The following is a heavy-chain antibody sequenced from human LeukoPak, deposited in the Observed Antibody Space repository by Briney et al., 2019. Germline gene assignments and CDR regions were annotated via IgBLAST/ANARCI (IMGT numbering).Heavy chain of an antibody. CDR2: INPSGGST. J-gene: IGHJ4*02. CDR3: VRESISGKSYGY. CDR1: GYTFTTYN. D-gene: IGHD1-26*01. V-gene: IGHV1-46*01. Sequence: ASVKVSCKASGYTFTTYNMHWVRQAPGQGLEWMGIINPSGGSTSYAQKFQGRVTMTRDTSTSTVYMELSSLRSEDTAVYYCVRESISGKSYGYWGQGTLVTVSS.